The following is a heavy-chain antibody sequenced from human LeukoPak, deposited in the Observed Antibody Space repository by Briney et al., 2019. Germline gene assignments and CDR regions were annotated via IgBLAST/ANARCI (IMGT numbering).Heavy chain of an antibody. D-gene: IGHD5-12*01. CDR2: IIPIFGTA. CDR3: ARAYSGYDFFDY. V-gene: IGHV1-69*13. CDR1: GGTFSRYA. J-gene: IGHJ4*02. Sequence: GASVKVSCKASGGTFSRYAISWVRQAPGQGLEWTGGIIPIFGTANYAQKFQGRVTITADESTSTAYMEVSSLRSEDTAVYYCARAYSGYDFFDYWGQGILVTVSS.